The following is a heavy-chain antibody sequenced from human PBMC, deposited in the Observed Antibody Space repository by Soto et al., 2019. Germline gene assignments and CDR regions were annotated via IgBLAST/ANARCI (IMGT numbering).Heavy chain of an antibody. CDR1: GGSFTSNNW. CDR2: IYRTGST. J-gene: IGHJ4*02. D-gene: IGHD1-7*01. Sequence: TLSLTCAVSGGSFTSNNWWTWVRQPPGQGLEWIGEIYRTGSTNYNPSLKSRVTISLDKSENQFSLKVTSLTAADTAVYYCASRDPGTSVDYWGQGTLVTVSS. CDR3: ASRDPGTSVDY. V-gene: IGHV4-4*02.